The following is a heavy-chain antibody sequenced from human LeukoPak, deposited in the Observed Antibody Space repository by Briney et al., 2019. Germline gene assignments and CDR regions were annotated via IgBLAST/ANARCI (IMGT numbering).Heavy chain of an antibody. V-gene: IGHV3-74*01. CDR1: GFTFSSNW. D-gene: IGHD3-16*01. Sequence: GGSLRLSCAASGFTFSSNWMHWVRQAPGKGLVWVSRINSDGSSPTYADSVKGRFTISRDNAKNTLSLQMNSLRAEDTAVYYCARGPMPGEYYFDYWGQGTLFTVSS. CDR2: INSDGSSP. J-gene: IGHJ4*02. CDR3: ARGPMPGEYYFDY.